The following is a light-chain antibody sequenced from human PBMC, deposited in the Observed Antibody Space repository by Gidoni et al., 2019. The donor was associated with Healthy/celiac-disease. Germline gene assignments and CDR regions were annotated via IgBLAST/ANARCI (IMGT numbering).Light chain of an antibody. J-gene: IGKJ4*01. CDR2: DAS. V-gene: IGKV3-11*01. CDR1: QSLSSY. CDR3: QQRSSWLT. Sequence: EIVLTQSPATLSLPPGERATLYCRASQSLSSYLAWYQQKPGKTPMLLIDDASNRATGIPPMFSSSGSGTDFTLTSSRLEPEDFAVYYWQQRSSWLTFGGGTKVEIK.